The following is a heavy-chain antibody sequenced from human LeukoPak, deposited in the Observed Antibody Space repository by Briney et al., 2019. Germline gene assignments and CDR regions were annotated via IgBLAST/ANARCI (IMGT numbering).Heavy chain of an antibody. J-gene: IGHJ4*02. Sequence: PGGSLRLSCEGLGFSFSRHHMTWVRQPQGKGLEWVSAIDGSGERTYYGDSVKGRFTISRDNSKNTLYLQMNSLRAEDTAVYYCAKDTGNTYYDFWSGYSALGYWGQGTLVTVSS. CDR2: IDGSGERT. D-gene: IGHD3-3*01. CDR3: AKDTGNTYYDFWSGYSALGY. V-gene: IGHV3-23*01. CDR1: GFSFSRHH.